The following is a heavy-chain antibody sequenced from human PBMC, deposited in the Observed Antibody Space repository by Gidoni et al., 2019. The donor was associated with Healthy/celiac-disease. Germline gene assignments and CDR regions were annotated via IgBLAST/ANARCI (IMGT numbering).Heavy chain of an antibody. D-gene: IGHD1-26*01. V-gene: IGHV4-59*01. CDR2: IYYSGST. CDR3: ASHSGSPSFFDY. Sequence: QVQLQESGPGLVKPSETLSLTCTVPGGSISSYYWSWIRQPPGKGLEWIGYIYYSGSTNYNPSLKSRVTISVDTSKNQFSLKLSSVTAADTAVYYCASHSGSPSFFDYWGQGTLVTVSS. J-gene: IGHJ4*02. CDR1: GGSISSYY.